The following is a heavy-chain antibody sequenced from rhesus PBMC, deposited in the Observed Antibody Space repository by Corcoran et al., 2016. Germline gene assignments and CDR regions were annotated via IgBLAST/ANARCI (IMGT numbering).Heavy chain of an antibody. CDR3: TRGSGYCTGSACRYFGLDS. CDR2: IYWDNDK. V-gene: IGHV2-152*01. J-gene: IGHJ6*01. CDR1: GFSLATSGMG. D-gene: IGHD2-21*01. Sequence: QVTLKESGPALVKPTQTLTLTCTFSGFSLATSGMGVGWIRQPPGKALEWLALIYWDNDKRYSTSLESRLTISKDTSKNLVVLIMTDMDPMDTATYYCTRGSGYCTGSACRYFGLDSWGQGVVVTVSS.